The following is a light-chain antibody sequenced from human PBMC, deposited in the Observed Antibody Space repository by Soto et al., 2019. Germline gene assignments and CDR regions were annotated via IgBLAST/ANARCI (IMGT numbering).Light chain of an antibody. Sequence: QSALTQPASVSGSPGQSITISCTGTSSDIGSNNYVSWFQQRPGKAPTLIIYEVSNRPSGVANHFSGSKSGNTASLTISGLLHDDDAEYYCSSYTTTTRLFGGGTKLTVL. CDR1: SSDIGSNNY. V-gene: IGLV2-14*01. CDR3: SSYTTTTRL. CDR2: EVS. J-gene: IGLJ3*02.